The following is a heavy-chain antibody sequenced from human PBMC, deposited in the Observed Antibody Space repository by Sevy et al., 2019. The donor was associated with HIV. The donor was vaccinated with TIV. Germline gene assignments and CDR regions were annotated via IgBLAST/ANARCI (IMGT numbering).Heavy chain of an antibody. V-gene: IGHV3-30-3*01. CDR3: ASGPPLGTIFAIDY. Sequence: GGSLRLSCAASGFTFSSYAMHWVRQAPGKGLEWVAVISYDGSNKYYADSVKGRFTISRDNSKKTLYLQMNSLRAEDTAEYYCASGPPLGTIFAIDYWGQGTLFTVSS. CDR1: GFTFSSYA. CDR2: ISYDGSNK. J-gene: IGHJ4*02. D-gene: IGHD3-3*01.